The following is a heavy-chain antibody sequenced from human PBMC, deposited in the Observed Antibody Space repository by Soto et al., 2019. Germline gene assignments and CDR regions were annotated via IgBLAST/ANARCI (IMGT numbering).Heavy chain of an antibody. J-gene: IGHJ4*02. D-gene: IGHD1-26*01. CDR1: GYTFTNFW. CDR2: IDPSDSYT. Sequence: PGESLKISCKGSGYTFTNFWITWVRQLPGKGLEWMGRIDPSDSYTNYSPAFQGHVTFSADKSSITAYLHWSSLKASDTGIYYCASGAGPTLGYWGQGTLVTVSS. CDR3: ASGAGPTLGY. V-gene: IGHV5-10-1*01.